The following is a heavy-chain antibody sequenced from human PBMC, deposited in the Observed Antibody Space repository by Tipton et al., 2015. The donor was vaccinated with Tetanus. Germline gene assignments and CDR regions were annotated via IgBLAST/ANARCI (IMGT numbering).Heavy chain of an antibody. D-gene: IGHD3-9*01. CDR1: GGSISGSNYF. J-gene: IGHJ6*02. CDR2: IYYSGST. CDR3: ARSGYYSRAYYHYRMDV. V-gene: IGHV4-31*02. Sequence: LRLSCSVSGGSISGSNYFWNWIRQQPGKGPEWIGYIYYSGSTHYNPSLKSRVTISVDTSKNQFSLNLSSVTAADTAVYYCARSGYYSRAYYHYRMDVWGQGTTVSVSS.